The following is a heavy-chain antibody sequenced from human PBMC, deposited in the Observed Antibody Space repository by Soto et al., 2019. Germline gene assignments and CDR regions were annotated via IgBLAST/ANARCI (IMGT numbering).Heavy chain of an antibody. D-gene: IGHD2-15*01. J-gene: IGHJ6*02. Sequence: QVQLVQTGAEVKKPGSSVKVSCKASGGTFSSYAISWVRQAPGQGLEWMGGIIPIFGTANYAQKFQGRVTITADESTSTAYMELSSLRSEDTAVYYCARHSCCSTPNYYYGMDVWGQGTTVTVSS. V-gene: IGHV1-69*12. CDR3: ARHSCCSTPNYYYGMDV. CDR1: GGTFSSYA. CDR2: IIPIFGTA.